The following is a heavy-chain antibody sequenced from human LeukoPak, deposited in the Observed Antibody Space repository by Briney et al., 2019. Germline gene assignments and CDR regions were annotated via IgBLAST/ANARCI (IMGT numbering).Heavy chain of an antibody. J-gene: IGHJ4*02. Sequence: PGGSLRLSCAASGFTFSSYSMNWVRQAPGKGLEWVSSISSSSSYIYYTDSVKGRFTISRDNAKNSLYLQMNSLRAEDTAVYYCAGEGKYDFWSGYLNFDYWGQGTLVTVSS. D-gene: IGHD3-3*01. CDR2: ISSSSSYI. V-gene: IGHV3-21*01. CDR3: AGEGKYDFWSGYLNFDY. CDR1: GFTFSSYS.